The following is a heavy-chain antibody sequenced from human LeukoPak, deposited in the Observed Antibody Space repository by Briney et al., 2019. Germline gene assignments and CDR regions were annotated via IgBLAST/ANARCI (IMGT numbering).Heavy chain of an antibody. CDR1: GGSISSGDYY. CDR3: ARVLTREEAMGGREFDY. Sequence: PSETLSLTCTVSGGSISSGDYYWSWIRQPPGKGLEWIGYIYYSGSTYYNPSLKSRVTISVDTSKNQFSLKLSSVTAADTAVYYCARVLTREEAMGGREFDYWGQGTLVTVSS. J-gene: IGHJ4*02. V-gene: IGHV4-30-4*08. CDR2: IYYSGST. D-gene: IGHD1-26*01.